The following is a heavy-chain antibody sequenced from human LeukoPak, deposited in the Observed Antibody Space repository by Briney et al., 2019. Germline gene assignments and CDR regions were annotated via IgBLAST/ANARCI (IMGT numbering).Heavy chain of an antibody. Sequence: ASETLSLTCAVYGGSFSGYYWSWIRQPPGKGLEWIGEINHSGSTNYNPSLKSRVTIPVDTSKNQFSLKLSSVTAADTAVYYCARGVLRRGYDSRGYYYGMDVWGQGTTVTVSS. D-gene: IGHD5-12*01. CDR2: INHSGST. J-gene: IGHJ6*02. V-gene: IGHV4-34*01. CDR1: GGSFSGYY. CDR3: ARGVLRRGYDSRGYYYGMDV.